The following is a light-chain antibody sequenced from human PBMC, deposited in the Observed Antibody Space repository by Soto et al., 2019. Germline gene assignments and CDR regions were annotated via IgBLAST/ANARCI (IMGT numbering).Light chain of an antibody. Sequence: EIVLTQSPGTLSLSPGERATLSCRASQSISGSSLAWYQHKPGQTLWLLIYDASTRATATSSRFSGSGSGTDFTLAVSRLEPGESAMYYCQQYGKSPLPFGRGTKLEIK. J-gene: IGKJ2*01. CDR3: QQYGKSPLP. CDR2: DAS. V-gene: IGKV3-20*01. CDR1: QSISGSS.